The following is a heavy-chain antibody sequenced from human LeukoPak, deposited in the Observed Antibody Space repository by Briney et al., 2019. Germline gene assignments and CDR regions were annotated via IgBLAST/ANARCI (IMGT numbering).Heavy chain of an antibody. D-gene: IGHD2-21*02. CDR2: ISYDGSNK. V-gene: IGHV3-30-3*01. CDR1: GFTFSSYA. J-gene: IGHJ4*02. Sequence: GGSLRLSCAASGFTFSSYAMHWVRQAPGKGLEWVAVISYDGSNKYYADSVKGRFTISGDNSKNTLYLQMNSLRAEDTAVYYCAREIGDCLDYWGQGTLVTVSS. CDR3: AREIGDCLDY.